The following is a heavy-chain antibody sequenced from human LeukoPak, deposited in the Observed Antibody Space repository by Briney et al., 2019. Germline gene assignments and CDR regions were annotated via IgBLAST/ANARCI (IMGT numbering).Heavy chain of an antibody. CDR1: GYSFTSYW. D-gene: IGHD4-17*01. V-gene: IGHV5-51*01. J-gene: IGHJ4*02. CDR3: ARSPSYGASEY. CDR2: IYPGDSDT. Sequence: GGSLKISCKGSGYSFTSYWIGWVRQMPGRGLEGMGIIYPGDSDTRYSPSLQGQVTISADKSISTAYLQWSSLKASDTAMYYCARSPSYGASEYWGQGTLVTVSS.